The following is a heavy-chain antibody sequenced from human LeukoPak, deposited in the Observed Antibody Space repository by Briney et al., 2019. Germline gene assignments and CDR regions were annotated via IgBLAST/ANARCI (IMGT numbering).Heavy chain of an antibody. J-gene: IGHJ3*02. V-gene: IGHV3-21*01. CDR3: ARAVFWENAFDI. Sequence: GGSLRLSCAASGFTLSSYSMNWVRQAPGKGLEWVSSISGSSSYIYYADSVKGRFTISRDNAKNSLYLQMNSLRAEDTAVYYCARAVFWENAFDIWGQGAMVTVSS. CDR1: GFTLSSYS. CDR2: ISGSSSYI. D-gene: IGHD3-9*01.